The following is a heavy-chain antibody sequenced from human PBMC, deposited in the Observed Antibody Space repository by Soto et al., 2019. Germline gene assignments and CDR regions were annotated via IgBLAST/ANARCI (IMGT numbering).Heavy chain of an antibody. CDR3: AMQDYYDSSGYYFRGFDP. Sequence: GGSLRLSCAASGFTFSSYSMNWVRQAPGKGLERVSSISSSSSYIYYADSVKGRFTISRDNAKNSLYLQMNSLRAEDTAVYYCAMQDYYDSSGYYFRGFDPWGQGTLVTVS. CDR1: GFTFSSYS. CDR2: ISSSSSYI. V-gene: IGHV3-21*01. D-gene: IGHD3-22*01. J-gene: IGHJ5*02.